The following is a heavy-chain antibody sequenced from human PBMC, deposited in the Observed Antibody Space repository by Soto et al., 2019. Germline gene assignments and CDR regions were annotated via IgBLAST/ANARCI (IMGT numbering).Heavy chain of an antibody. CDR3: AKVESEGVVVPAAIGEGPYYYYGMDV. D-gene: IGHD2-2*01. CDR1: GFTFSSYA. Sequence: GGSLRLSCAASGFTFSSYAMSWVRQAPGKGLEWVSAISGSGGSTYYADSVKGRFTISRDNSKNTLYLQMNSRRAEDTAVYYCAKVESEGVVVPAAIGEGPYYYYGMDVWGQGTTVTVSS. V-gene: IGHV3-23*01. J-gene: IGHJ6*02. CDR2: ISGSGGST.